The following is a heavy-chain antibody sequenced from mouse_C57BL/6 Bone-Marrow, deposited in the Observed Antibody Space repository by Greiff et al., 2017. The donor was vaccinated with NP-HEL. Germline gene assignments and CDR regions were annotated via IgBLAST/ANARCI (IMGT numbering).Heavy chain of an antibody. J-gene: IGHJ3*01. Sequence: EVQLQESVAELVRPGASVKLSCTASGFNIKNTYMHWVKQRPEQGLAWIGRIDTANGNTKYAPKFQGKATITADTSSNTAYLQLSSLTSEDTAIYYCARTSYDYDGAWFAYWGQGTLVTVSA. CDR2: IDTANGNT. V-gene: IGHV14-3*01. D-gene: IGHD2-4*01. CDR3: ARTSYDYDGAWFAY. CDR1: GFNIKNTY.